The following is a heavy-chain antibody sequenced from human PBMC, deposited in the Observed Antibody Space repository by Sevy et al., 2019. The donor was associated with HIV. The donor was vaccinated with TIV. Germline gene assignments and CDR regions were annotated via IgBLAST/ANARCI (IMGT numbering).Heavy chain of an antibody. CDR2: IYSGGNT. CDR1: GFTFSSYW. V-gene: IGHV3-53*01. CDR3: SRETRSGYNL. D-gene: IGHD5-12*01. Sequence: GGSLRLSCAASGFTFSSYWMTWVRQAPGKGLEWVSAIYSGGNTYYADTVKGRFTISRENSKNTEYIQINTLRAEDTAVYHCSRETRSGYNLWGQGTLVTVSS. J-gene: IGHJ4*02.